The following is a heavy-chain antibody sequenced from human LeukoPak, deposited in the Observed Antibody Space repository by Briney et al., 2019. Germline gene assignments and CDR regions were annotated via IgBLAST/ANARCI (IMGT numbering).Heavy chain of an antibody. CDR1: GFTFSSYG. CDR2: IWYDGSYK. CDR3: ARPMAADGIGYYYYYYGMDV. Sequence: GGSLRLSCAASGFTFSSYGMHWVRQAPGKGLEWVAVIWYDGSYKYYADSVNGRFTISRDNSKNTLSLQMNSLRGEDTAVYYCARPMAADGIGYYYYYYGMDVWGQGTTVTVSS. D-gene: IGHD6-13*01. V-gene: IGHV3-33*01. J-gene: IGHJ6*02.